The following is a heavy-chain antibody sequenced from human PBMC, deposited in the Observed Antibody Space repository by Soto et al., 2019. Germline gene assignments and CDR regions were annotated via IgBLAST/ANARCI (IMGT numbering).Heavy chain of an antibody. V-gene: IGHV3-23*01. D-gene: IGHD6-19*01. CDR1: GFTFSTYA. Sequence: EVHLLESGGGLVQPGGSLRLTCAGSGFTFSTYAMTWVRQAPGNGLEWVSSISGRAGTTYYADSVKGRVTISRDNAKNNLFLEITNLSPEDPAVYFCATETIPVAGGLDSWGQGTLVTGSS. CDR2: ISGRAGTT. CDR3: ATETIPVAGGLDS. J-gene: IGHJ4*02.